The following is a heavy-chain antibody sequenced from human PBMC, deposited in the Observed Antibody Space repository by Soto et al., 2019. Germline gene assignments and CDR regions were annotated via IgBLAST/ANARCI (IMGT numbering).Heavy chain of an antibody. V-gene: IGHV1-18*04. J-gene: IGHJ6*02. CDR2: ISANNGNT. CDR1: GYTFTGYD. Sequence: GASVKVSCKASGYTFTGYDMHWVRQAPGQGLERMGWISANNGNTNYAQKLQGRVTMTTDTSTSTAYMELRSLRSDDTAVYYCARAEKGQRYYYYGMDVWGQGTTVTVSS. CDR3: ARAEKGQRYYYYGMDV.